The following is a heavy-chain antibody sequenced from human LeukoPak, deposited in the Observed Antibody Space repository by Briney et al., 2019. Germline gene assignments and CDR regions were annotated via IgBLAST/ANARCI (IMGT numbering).Heavy chain of an antibody. CDR3: ASGITIRDLDY. Sequence: GGSLRLSCVASGFTFTGSSMNWVRQAPGKGLEWVSYITSGSTTISYADSVKGRFTISRDNAKNSLFLQMISLRAEDTAVYYCASGITIRDLDYWGQGTLVTVSS. D-gene: IGHD3-10*01. CDR1: GFTFTGSS. J-gene: IGHJ4*02. CDR2: ITSGSTTI. V-gene: IGHV3-48*01.